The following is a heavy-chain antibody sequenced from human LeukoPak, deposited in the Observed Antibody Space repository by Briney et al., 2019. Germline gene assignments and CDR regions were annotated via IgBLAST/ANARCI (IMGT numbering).Heavy chain of an antibody. CDR2: ISGSDDST. J-gene: IGHJ6*02. CDR1: GFTFSSYA. D-gene: IGHD2-21*01. Sequence: GGSLRLSCAASGFTFSSYAMSWVRQAPGKGLEWVSGISGSDDSTYYADSVKGRFTISRDNAKNSLYLQMNSLRGEDSAVYYCARCDEFPRSVYYYYGMDVWGQGTTVTVSS. V-gene: IGHV3-23*01. CDR3: ARCDEFPRSVYYYYGMDV.